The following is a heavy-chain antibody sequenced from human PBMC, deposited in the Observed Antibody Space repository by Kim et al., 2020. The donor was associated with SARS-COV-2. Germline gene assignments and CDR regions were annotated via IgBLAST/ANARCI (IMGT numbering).Heavy chain of an antibody. CDR2: IKQDGSEK. CDR1: GFTFSSYW. CDR3: ATTRPPRRQQLALPHGY. Sequence: GGSLRLSCAASGFTFSSYWMSWVRQAPGKGLEWVANIKQDGSEKYYVDSVKGRFTISRDNAKNSLYLQMNSLRAEDTAVYYCATTRPPRRQQLALPHGYWGQGTLVTVSS. V-gene: IGHV3-7*03. D-gene: IGHD6-13*01. J-gene: IGHJ4*02.